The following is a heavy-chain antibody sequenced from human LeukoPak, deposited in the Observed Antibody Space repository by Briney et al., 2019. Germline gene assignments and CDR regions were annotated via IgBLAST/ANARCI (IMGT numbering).Heavy chain of an antibody. J-gene: IGHJ4*02. CDR3: AKVQYYYDSSGVPR. Sequence: GGSLRLSCAASGFTFSSYAMSWVRQTPGKGLEWVSAISGSGGSTYYADSVKGRFTISRDNSKNTLYLQMNSLRAEDTAVYYCAKVQYYYDSSGVPRWGQGTLVTVSS. CDR2: ISGSGGST. D-gene: IGHD3-22*01. CDR1: GFTFSSYA. V-gene: IGHV3-23*01.